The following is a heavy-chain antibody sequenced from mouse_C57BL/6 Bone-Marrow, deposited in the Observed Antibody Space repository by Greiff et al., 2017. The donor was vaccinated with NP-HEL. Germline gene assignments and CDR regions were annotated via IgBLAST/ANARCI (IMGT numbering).Heavy chain of an antibody. CDR1: GYTFTSYW. J-gene: IGHJ1*03. Sequence: QVQLQQPGAELVRPGTSVKLSCKASGYTFTSYWMHWVKQRPGQGLEWIGVIDPSDSYTNYNQKFKGKATLTVDTSSSTAYMQLSSLTSEDAAVYYCARSGYDGCPYWYVDVWGTGTTVTVSS. V-gene: IGHV1-59*01. CDR3: ARSGYDGCPYWYVDV. D-gene: IGHD2-3*01. CDR2: IDPSDSYT.